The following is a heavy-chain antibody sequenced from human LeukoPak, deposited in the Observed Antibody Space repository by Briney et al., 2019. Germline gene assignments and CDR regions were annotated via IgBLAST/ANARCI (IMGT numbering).Heavy chain of an antibody. V-gene: IGHV1-8*01. J-gene: IGHJ6*03. CDR2: MNPNSGNT. D-gene: IGHD6-19*01. CDR3: ARDPHSSGWYYMDV. CDR1: GYTFTSYD. Sequence: ASVKVSCKASGYTFTSYDINWVRQATGQGLEWMGWMNPNSGNTGYAQKFQGRVTMTRDTSISTAYMELSRLRSDDTAVYYCARDPHSSGWYYMDVWGKGTTVTISS.